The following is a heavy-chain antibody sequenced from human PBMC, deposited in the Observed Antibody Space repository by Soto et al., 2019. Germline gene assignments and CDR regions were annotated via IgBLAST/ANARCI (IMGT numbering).Heavy chain of an antibody. D-gene: IGHD3-10*01. CDR2: INPDTGDR. J-gene: IGHJ4*02. CDR3: VRASDLVCDS. Sequence: QVQLVQSGAEVKKPGASLKVSCKASGYTFTDSHIHWVRQAPGQGPEWMGLINPDTGDRNYAQRFQGWLTLTRDTSITTAYMALTRLTSGDTAVYFCVRASDLVCDSWGQGTLVAVYS. V-gene: IGHV1-2*04. CDR1: GYTFTDSH.